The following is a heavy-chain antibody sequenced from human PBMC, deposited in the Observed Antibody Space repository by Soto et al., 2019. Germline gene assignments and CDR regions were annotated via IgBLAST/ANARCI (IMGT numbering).Heavy chain of an antibody. D-gene: IGHD2-8*01. CDR2: ISTYSGNT. J-gene: IGHJ4*02. Sequence: ASVKVSCKASGYIFTSYSINWVRQAPGQGLEWMAWISTYSGNTHYAERVQGRVTVTLDKSTRTAFMEMWGLTSDDTALYFCARDNGYYDLWGQGTLVTVSS. CDR3: ARDNGYYDL. V-gene: IGHV1-18*04. CDR1: GYIFTSYS.